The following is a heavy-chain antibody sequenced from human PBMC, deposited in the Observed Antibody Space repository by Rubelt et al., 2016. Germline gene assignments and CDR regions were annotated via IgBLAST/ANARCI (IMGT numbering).Heavy chain of an antibody. CDR2: IYSGGST. Sequence: GKGLEWVSVIYSGGSTYYADSVKGRFTISRDNSKNTLYLQMNSLRAEDTAVYYCARDLLLGSSRYKAFDIWGQGTMVTVSS. J-gene: IGHJ3*02. CDR3: ARDLLLGSSRYKAFDI. V-gene: IGHV3-53*01. D-gene: IGHD2-21*01.